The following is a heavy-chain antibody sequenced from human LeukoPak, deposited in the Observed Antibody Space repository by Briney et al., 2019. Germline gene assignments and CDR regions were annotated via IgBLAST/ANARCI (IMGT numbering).Heavy chain of an antibody. V-gene: IGHV4-38-2*02. J-gene: IGHJ4*02. Sequence: PSETLSLTCTVSGYSISSGYYWGWIRQPPGKGLEWIGSIYHSGSTYYNPSLKSRVTISVDTSKNQFSLKLSSVTAADTAVYYCARSYDYVWGSYRYDFDYWGQGTLVTVSS. CDR3: ARSYDYVWGSYRYDFDY. CDR1: GYSISSGYY. CDR2: IYHSGST. D-gene: IGHD3-16*02.